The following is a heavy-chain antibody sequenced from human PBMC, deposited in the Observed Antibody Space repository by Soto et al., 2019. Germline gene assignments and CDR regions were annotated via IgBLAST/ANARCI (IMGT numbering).Heavy chain of an antibody. Sequence: SETLSLTCTVSGGSISSISHSWGWIRQSPGQGLEWIGNIFYNGITYYNPSLKSRVTISADTSKNHFSLKLRSVTVADTAVYSRARLVPGTQYYFDFWGQGSLVTFSS. J-gene: IGHJ4*02. CDR2: IFYNGIT. V-gene: IGHV4-39*02. D-gene: IGHD1-1*01. CDR3: ARLVPGTQYYFDF. CDR1: GGSISSISHS.